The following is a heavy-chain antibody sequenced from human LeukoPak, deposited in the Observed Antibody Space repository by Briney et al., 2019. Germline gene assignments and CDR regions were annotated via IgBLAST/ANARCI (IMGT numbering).Heavy chain of an antibody. CDR3: ARVSRGYGSGSYYRGPHAFDI. J-gene: IGHJ3*02. D-gene: IGHD3-10*01. CDR1: GFTFSSYS. V-gene: IGHV3-48*04. CDR2: ISSSSSTI. Sequence: PGGSLRLSCAASGFTFSSYSMNWVRQAPGKGLEWVSYISSSSSTIYYADSVKGRFTISRDNAKNSLYLQMNSLRAEDTAVYYCARVSRGYGSGSYYRGPHAFDIWGQGTMVTVSS.